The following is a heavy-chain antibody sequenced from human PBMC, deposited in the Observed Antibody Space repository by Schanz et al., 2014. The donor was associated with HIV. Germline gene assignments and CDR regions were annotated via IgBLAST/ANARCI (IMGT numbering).Heavy chain of an antibody. Sequence: EVQLLESGGGLVQPGGSLRLSCAASGFAFNNYAMTWVRQAPGKGLEWVSSISESGDRTYYADSVNGRFTISRDNSKNTLSLQMTALRTEDTAIYYCAKPEYDSSGNSQTHFDYWGQGTLVSVSS. CDR3: AKPEYDSSGNSQTHFDY. J-gene: IGHJ4*02. CDR1: GFAFNNYA. V-gene: IGHV3-23*01. D-gene: IGHD3-22*01. CDR2: ISESGDRT.